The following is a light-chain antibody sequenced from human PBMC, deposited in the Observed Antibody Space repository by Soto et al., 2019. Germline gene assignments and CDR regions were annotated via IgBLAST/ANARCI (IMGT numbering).Light chain of an antibody. J-gene: IGKJ2*01. CDR3: QQYNSHSSYT. V-gene: IGKV1-5*03. Sequence: DLQMTQSPSTLSASVGDRVTITCRASQSISSWLAWYQQKPGKAPKLLIYKASNLGSGVPSRFIGSGSGTEFTLTISSLQAEDFAIYYCQQYNSHSSYTFGQGTKLEIK. CDR2: KAS. CDR1: QSISSW.